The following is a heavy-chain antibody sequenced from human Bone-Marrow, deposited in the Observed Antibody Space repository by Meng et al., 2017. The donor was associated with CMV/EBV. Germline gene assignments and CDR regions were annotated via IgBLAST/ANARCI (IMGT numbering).Heavy chain of an antibody. Sequence: GESLKISCAASGFTFSSYWMHWVRQAPGKGLVWVSRINNDGSTTNYADSVKGRFTISRDNAKNTLYLQMNSLRAEDMAFYYCAKSPIGNYCDNCGYLVYFDYWGERTLVTVSS. CDR1: GFTFSSYW. V-gene: IGHV3-74*01. CDR2: INNDGSTT. J-gene: IGHJ4*02. CDR3: AKSPIGNYCDNCGYLVYFDY. D-gene: IGHD3-22*01.